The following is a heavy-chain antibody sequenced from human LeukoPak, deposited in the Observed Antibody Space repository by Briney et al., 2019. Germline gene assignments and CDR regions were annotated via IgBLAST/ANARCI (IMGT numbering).Heavy chain of an antibody. CDR2: ISGSGGST. D-gene: IGHD3-10*01. CDR3: ARGDYYYYGMDV. V-gene: IGHV3-23*01. CDR1: GFTFSSYA. Sequence: GGSLRLSCAASGFTFSSYAMSWVRQAPGKGLEWVSAISGSGGSTYYADSVKGRFTISRDNSKNTLYLQMNSLRAEDTAVYYCARGDYYYYGMDVWGQGATVTVSS. J-gene: IGHJ6*02.